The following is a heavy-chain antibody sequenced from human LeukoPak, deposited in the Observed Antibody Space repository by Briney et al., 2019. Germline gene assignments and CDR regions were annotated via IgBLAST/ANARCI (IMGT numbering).Heavy chain of an antibody. CDR3: ARVAIRVVPAAISWFDP. D-gene: IGHD2-2*02. J-gene: IGHJ5*02. Sequence: HPGGSLRLSCAASGFTFSSYAMSWVRQAPGKGLEWVSAISGSGGSTYYADSVKGRFTISRDNSKNTLYLQMNSLRAEDTAVYYCARVAIRVVPAAISWFDPWGQGTLVTVSS. CDR2: ISGSGGST. V-gene: IGHV3-23*01. CDR1: GFTFSSYA.